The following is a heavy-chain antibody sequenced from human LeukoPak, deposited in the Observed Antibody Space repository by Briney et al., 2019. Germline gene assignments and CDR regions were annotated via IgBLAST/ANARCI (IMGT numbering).Heavy chain of an antibody. CDR2: ISGSGGST. D-gene: IGHD4-11*01. J-gene: IGHJ3*02. Sequence: GGSLRLSCAASGFTFSSYAMSWVRQAPGKGLEWVSAISGSGGSTYYADSVKGRFTISRDNSKNTLYLQMNSLRAEDTAVYYCARGTYSNYYAFDIWGQGTMVTVSS. CDR3: ARGTYSNYYAFDI. V-gene: IGHV3-23*01. CDR1: GFTFSSYA.